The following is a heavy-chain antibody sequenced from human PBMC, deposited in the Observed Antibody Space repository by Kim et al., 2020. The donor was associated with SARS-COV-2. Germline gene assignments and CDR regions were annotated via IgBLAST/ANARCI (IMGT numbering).Heavy chain of an antibody. CDR2: ISTSATTI. CDR1: GFTFNTYE. D-gene: IGHD2-2*01. J-gene: IGHJ6*04. CDR3: ARSLYCSSISCVFVMDV. V-gene: IGHV3-48*03. Sequence: GGSLRLSCAASGFTFNTYEMNWVRQAPGKGLEWISYISTSATTIYYADSVKGRVTISRDNAKSLLSLQMNSLRAEDTAVYYCARSLYCSSISCVFVMDVWAIGTTVTVPS.